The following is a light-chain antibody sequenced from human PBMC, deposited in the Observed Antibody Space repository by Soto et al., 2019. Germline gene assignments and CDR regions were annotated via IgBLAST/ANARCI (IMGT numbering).Light chain of an antibody. Sequence: QSALTQPASVSGSPGQSITISCTGTSSDVGDYNLVSWYQQHPDKGPKLIIYDSSKRPSGVSSRFSGSKSGNTASLTISGLQAEDEADYYCCSYAGSSTWVFGGGTKLTVL. CDR3: CSYAGSSTWV. J-gene: IGLJ3*02. CDR2: DSS. CDR1: SSDVGDYNL. V-gene: IGLV2-23*01.